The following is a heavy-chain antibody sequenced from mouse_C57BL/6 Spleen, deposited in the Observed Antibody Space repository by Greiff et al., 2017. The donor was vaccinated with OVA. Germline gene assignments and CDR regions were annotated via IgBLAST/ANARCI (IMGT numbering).Heavy chain of an antibody. V-gene: IGHV1-72*01. CDR3: ARAGPLPKPGVFDY. D-gene: IGHD2-10*01. J-gene: IGHJ2*01. Sequence: QVQLKQPGAELVKPGASVKLSCKASGYTFTSYWMHWVKQRPGRGLEWIGRIDPNSGGTKYNEKFKSKATLTVDKPSSTAYMQLSSLTSEDSAVYYCARAGPLPKPGVFDYWGQGTTLTVSS. CDR2: IDPNSGGT. CDR1: GYTFTSYW.